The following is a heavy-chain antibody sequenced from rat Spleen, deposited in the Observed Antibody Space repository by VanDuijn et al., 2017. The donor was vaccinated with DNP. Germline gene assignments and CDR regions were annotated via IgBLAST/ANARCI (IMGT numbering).Heavy chain of an antibody. CDR1: GFTFSDYN. Sequence: EVQLVESGGGLVQPGRSLKLSCAASGFTFSDYNMAWVRQAPKKGLEWVATISYDGSSTYYRDSVKGRFTISRDNAKSTLYLQMDSLRSEDTATYYCASLPALDYWGQGVMVTVSS. V-gene: IGHV5-7*01. CDR3: ASLPALDY. J-gene: IGHJ2*01. CDR2: ISYDGSST.